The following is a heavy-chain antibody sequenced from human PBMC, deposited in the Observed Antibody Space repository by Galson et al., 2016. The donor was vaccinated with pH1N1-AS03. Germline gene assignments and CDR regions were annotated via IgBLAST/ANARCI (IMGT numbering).Heavy chain of an antibody. CDR3: ARDPRGPCSSATCPTTYYFGMDV. J-gene: IGHJ6*02. Sequence: SVKVSCKASGYIFTGFYVHWVRQAPGQGLEWMGWINPNSGVTNYAQKFQAWVTMTGDTSISTAYMELYGLKSDATAVYYCARDPRGPCSSATCPTTYYFGMDVWGQGTTVIVSS. CDR2: INPNSGVT. D-gene: IGHD1-26*01. CDR1: GYIFTGFY. V-gene: IGHV1-2*04.